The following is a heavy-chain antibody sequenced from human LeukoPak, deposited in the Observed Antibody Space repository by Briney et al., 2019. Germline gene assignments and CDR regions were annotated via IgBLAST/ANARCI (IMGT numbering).Heavy chain of an antibody. CDR1: GFTFTDSF. Sequence: PGGSLRLSCAASGFTFTDSFMTWIRQAPGKGLEWVSSISSGGRTIYYADSVKGRFTISRDNSKNTLYLQMNSLRAEDTAVYYCAKDLRRWLQSIDYWGQGTLVTVSS. CDR3: AKDLRRWLQSIDY. CDR2: ISSGGRTI. J-gene: IGHJ4*02. D-gene: IGHD5-24*01. V-gene: IGHV3-11*04.